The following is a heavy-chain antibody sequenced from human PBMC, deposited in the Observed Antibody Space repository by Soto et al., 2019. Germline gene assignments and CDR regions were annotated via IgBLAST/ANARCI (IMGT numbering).Heavy chain of an antibody. J-gene: IGHJ6*04. CDR2: ISSSSSYI. CDR1: GFTFSSYS. D-gene: IGHD6-13*01. Sequence: GGSLRLSCAASGFTFSSYSMNWVRQAPGKGLEWVSSISSSSSYIYYADSVKGRFTISRGNAKNSLYLQMNSLRAEDTAVYYCAGGSSSWYYTVWGKGTTVTVSS. CDR3: AGGSSSWYYTV. V-gene: IGHV3-21*01.